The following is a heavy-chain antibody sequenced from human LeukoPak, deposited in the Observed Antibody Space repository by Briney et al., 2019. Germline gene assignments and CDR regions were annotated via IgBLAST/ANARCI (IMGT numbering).Heavy chain of an antibody. J-gene: IGHJ4*02. D-gene: IGHD6-19*01. Sequence: ASVKVSCKASGYTLTGYYLHWVRQAPGQGLEWMGWINPNTGATHSAQKFQGRITMTRDTSISTAYMDLSRLRSDATAVYYCARDRVGSGWPRPYYFEVWGQGTLVTVSS. V-gene: IGHV1-2*02. CDR2: INPNTGAT. CDR3: ARDRVGSGWPRPYYFEV. CDR1: GYTLTGYY.